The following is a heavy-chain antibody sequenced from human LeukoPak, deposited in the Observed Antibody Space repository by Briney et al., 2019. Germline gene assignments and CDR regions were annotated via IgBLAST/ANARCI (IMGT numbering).Heavy chain of an antibody. Sequence: SSETLSLTCTVSGGSISSSSYYWGWIRQPPGKGLEWIGSIYYSGSTYYNPSLKSRVTISVDTSKNQFSLKLSSVTAADTAVYYCARRVVDTAMDNLDYWGQGTLVTVSS. CDR1: GGSISSSSYY. D-gene: IGHD5-18*01. J-gene: IGHJ4*02. CDR3: ARRVVDTAMDNLDY. V-gene: IGHV4-39*01. CDR2: IYYSGST.